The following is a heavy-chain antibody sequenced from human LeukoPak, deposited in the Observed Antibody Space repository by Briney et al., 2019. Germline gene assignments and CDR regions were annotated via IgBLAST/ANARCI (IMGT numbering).Heavy chain of an antibody. CDR1: GGSISSYY. CDR3: ARVRDTAMDAYYYYYMDV. V-gene: IGHV4-59*01. J-gene: IGHJ6*03. Sequence: SETLSLTCTVSGGSISSYYWSWIRQPPGKGLEWIGYIYYSGSTNYNPSLKSRVTISVDTSKNQFSLKLSSVTAADTAVYYCARVRDTAMDAYYYYYMDVWGKGTTLTVSS. CDR2: IYYSGST. D-gene: IGHD5-18*01.